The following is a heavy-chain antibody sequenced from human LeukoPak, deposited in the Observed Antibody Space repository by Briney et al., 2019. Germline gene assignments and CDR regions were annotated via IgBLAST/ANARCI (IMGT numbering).Heavy chain of an antibody. D-gene: IGHD3-3*01. CDR1: GYTFTSYD. CDR2: MNPNSGNT. CDR3: ARGCSDDFWSGYSSYFDH. Sequence: ASVKVSCKASGYTFTSYDINWVRQATGQGLEWMGWMNPNSGNTGYAQKFQDRVTITTVESTSTAYMELSSLRSDDTAIYYCARGCSDDFWSGYSSYFDHWGQGTLVTVSS. J-gene: IGHJ4*02. V-gene: IGHV1-8*02.